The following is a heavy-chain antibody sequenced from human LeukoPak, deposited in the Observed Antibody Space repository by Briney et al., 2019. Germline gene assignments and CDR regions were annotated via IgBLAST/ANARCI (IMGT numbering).Heavy chain of an antibody. Sequence: SETLSLTCTVSGGSISSYYWSWIRQPPGKGLEWIGYIYYSGSTNYNPSLKSRVTISVDTSKNQFSLKLSSVTAADMAVYYCARASIAARRPWRWFDPWGQGTLVTVSS. CDR3: ARASIAARRPWRWFDP. J-gene: IGHJ5*02. V-gene: IGHV4-59*01. CDR1: GGSISSYY. CDR2: IYYSGST. D-gene: IGHD6-6*01.